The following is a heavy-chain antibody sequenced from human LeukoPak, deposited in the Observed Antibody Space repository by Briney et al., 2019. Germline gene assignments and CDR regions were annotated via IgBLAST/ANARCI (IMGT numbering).Heavy chain of an antibody. J-gene: IGHJ2*01. CDR3: ARGMGGARWYFDL. CDR1: GGSISSFY. CDR2: IYYTGSP. D-gene: IGHD3-16*01. Sequence: SETLSLSCTVSGGSISSFYWTWIRQPTGKGLEWIGDIYYTGSPNYKSSLRSRVTMSVDTSKNQFSLRLSSVTAADSAVYYCARGMGGARWYFDLWGRGTLVTVSS. V-gene: IGHV4-59*01.